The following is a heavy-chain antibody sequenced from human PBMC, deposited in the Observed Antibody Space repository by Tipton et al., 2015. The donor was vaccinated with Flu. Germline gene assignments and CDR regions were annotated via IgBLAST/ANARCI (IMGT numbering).Heavy chain of an antibody. CDR2: INHSGSA. J-gene: IGHJ4*02. Sequence: TLSLTCTVSGGSVSSGSYYWSWIRQPAGKGLEWIGEINHSGSAKYNPSLKSRVTISVDTSKNQFSLNLRSLTAADTAIYFCARRREGYNCFDYWGQGTLVTVSS. V-gene: IGHV4-61*10. D-gene: IGHD5-24*01. CDR1: GGSVSSGSYY. CDR3: ARRREGYNCFDY.